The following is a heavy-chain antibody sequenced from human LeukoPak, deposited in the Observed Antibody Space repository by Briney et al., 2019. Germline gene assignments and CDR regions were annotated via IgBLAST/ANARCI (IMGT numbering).Heavy chain of an antibody. CDR1: GFTFSSYA. CDR3: AKDRLPTYYDILTGYYIDY. V-gene: IGHV3-23*01. D-gene: IGHD3-9*01. J-gene: IGHJ4*02. Sequence: GGSLRLSCAASGFTFSSYAMSWVRPAPGKGLEWVSAISGSGGSTYYADSVKGRFTISRDNSKNTLYLQMNSLRAEDTAVYYCAKDRLPTYYDILTGYYIDYWGQGTLVTVSS. CDR2: ISGSGGST.